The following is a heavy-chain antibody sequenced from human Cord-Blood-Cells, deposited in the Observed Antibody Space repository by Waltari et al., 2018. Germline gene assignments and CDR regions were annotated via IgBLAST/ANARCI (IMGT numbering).Heavy chain of an antibody. Sequence: QVQLQQWGAGLLKPSETLSLTCAVYGGSFRGYYWSWIRQPPGKGLEWIGEINHSGSTNYNPSLKSRVTISVDTSKNQFSLKLSSVTAADTAVYYCASSSSSWYYFDYWGQGTLVTVSS. V-gene: IGHV4-34*01. CDR2: INHSGST. J-gene: IGHJ4*02. CDR3: ASSSSSWYYFDY. CDR1: GGSFRGYY. D-gene: IGHD6-13*01.